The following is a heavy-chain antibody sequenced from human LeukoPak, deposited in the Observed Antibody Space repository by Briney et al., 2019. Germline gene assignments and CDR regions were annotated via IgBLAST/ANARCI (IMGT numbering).Heavy chain of an antibody. J-gene: IGHJ5*02. CDR3: ARVGYSSGWTGWFDP. CDR1: GYTFTGYY. V-gene: IGHV7-4-1*02. CDR2: INTNTGNS. D-gene: IGHD6-19*01. Sequence: ASVKVSCKASGYTFTGYYMHWVRQAPGQGLEWMGWINTNTGNSTYAQGFTGRFVFSLDTSVSTAYLQISSLKAEDTAVYYCARVGYSSGWTGWFDPWGQGTLVTVSS.